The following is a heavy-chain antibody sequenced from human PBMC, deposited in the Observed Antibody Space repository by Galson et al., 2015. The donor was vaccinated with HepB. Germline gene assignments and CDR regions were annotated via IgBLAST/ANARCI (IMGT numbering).Heavy chain of an antibody. CDR2: INPNSGNT. CDR3: ARDGSGYYYS. J-gene: IGHJ4*02. V-gene: IGHV1-18*04. Sequence: SVKVSCKASGYTFTGYYMHWVRQAPGQGLEWMGWINPNSGNTNYAQKLQGRVTMTTDTSTSTAYMELRSLRSDDTAVYYCARDGSGYYYSWGQGTLVTVSS. CDR1: GYTFTGYY. D-gene: IGHD3-22*01.